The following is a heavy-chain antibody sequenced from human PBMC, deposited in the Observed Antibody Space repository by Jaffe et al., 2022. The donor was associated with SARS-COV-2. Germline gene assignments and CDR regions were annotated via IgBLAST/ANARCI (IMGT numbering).Heavy chain of an antibody. J-gene: IGHJ5*02. D-gene: IGHD2-15*01. V-gene: IGHV3-21*01. Sequence: EVQLVESGGGLVKPGGSLRLSCAASGFTFSSYTMNWVRQAPGKGLEWVSSVSSSSTYIYYADSVKGRFTISRDNAKNSLYLQMNSLRAEDTAVYYCARDGETYSRAGRGNWFDPWGQGTLVTVSS. CDR3: ARDGETYSRAGRGNWFDP. CDR1: GFTFSSYT. CDR2: VSSSSTYI.